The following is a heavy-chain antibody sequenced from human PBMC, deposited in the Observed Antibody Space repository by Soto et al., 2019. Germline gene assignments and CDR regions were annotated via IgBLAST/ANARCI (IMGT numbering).Heavy chain of an antibody. D-gene: IGHD1-1*01. CDR3: AKRRTTGAPNSHFWYFDL. J-gene: IGHJ2*01. Sequence: GGSLRLSCAASGFPFNTYAMNWVRQAPGKGLEWVSVISGSGDDTYYADTVKVRVTISRDNSKNTLFLQMDSLRPEDTAIYYRAKRRTTGAPNSHFWYFDLWGRGTLVTVSS. V-gene: IGHV3-23*01. CDR1: GFPFNTYA. CDR2: ISGSGDDT.